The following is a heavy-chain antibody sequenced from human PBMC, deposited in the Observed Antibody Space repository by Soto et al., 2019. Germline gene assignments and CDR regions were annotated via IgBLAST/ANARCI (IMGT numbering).Heavy chain of an antibody. CDR3: ARWGSGWYYFDY. CDR2: INHSGST. J-gene: IGHJ4*02. V-gene: IGHV4-34*01. CDR1: GGSFSGYY. D-gene: IGHD6-19*01. Sequence: SETLSLTCAVDGGSFSGYYGSWIRQPPGKGLEWIGEINHSGSTNYNPSLKSRVTISVDTSKNQFSLKLSSVTAADTAVYYCARWGSGWYYFDYWGQGTLVTVSS.